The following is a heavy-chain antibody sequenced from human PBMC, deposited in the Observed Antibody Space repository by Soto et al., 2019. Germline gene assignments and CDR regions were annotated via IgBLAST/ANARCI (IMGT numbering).Heavy chain of an antibody. V-gene: IGHV1-69*13. Sequence: ASVKVSCKASGGTFSSYAISWVRQAPGQGLEWMGGIIPIFGTANYAQKFQGRVTITADESTSTAYMELSSLRSEDTAVYYCGTYDSSGYYYQYAFDIWGQGTMVTVSS. CDR3: GTYDSSGYYYQYAFDI. CDR1: GGTFSSYA. D-gene: IGHD3-22*01. J-gene: IGHJ3*02. CDR2: IIPIFGTA.